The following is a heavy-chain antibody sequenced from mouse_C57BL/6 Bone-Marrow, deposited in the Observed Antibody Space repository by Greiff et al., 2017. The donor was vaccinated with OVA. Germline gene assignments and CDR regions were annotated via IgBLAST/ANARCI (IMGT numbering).Heavy chain of an antibody. CDR3: ARQGRSGYYGSSYGWYFDV. CDR2: ISGGGGNT. V-gene: IGHV5-9*01. Sequence: EVMLVEPGGGLVKPGGSLKLSCAASGFTFSSYTMSWVRQTPEKRLEWVATISGGGGNTDYTDSVKGRFTISRDKAKNTLYLHMSGWRAEDTALYYCARQGRSGYYGSSYGWYFDVWGTGTTVTVSS. D-gene: IGHD1-1*01. CDR1: GFTFSSYT. J-gene: IGHJ1*03.